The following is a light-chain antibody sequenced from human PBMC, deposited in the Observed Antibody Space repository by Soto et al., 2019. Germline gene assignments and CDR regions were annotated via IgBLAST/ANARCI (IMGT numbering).Light chain of an antibody. Sequence: DKQMTQSPSTLSASVGDRVTITCRASQSISNWLAWYQQKPGKAPNLLIYFASTLQSGVPSRFSGSGSGTEFTLTISSLQPDDFATYYCQQYDTSPLTFGGGTKVDIK. J-gene: IGKJ4*01. CDR2: FAS. CDR1: QSISNW. V-gene: IGKV1-5*03. CDR3: QQYDTSPLT.